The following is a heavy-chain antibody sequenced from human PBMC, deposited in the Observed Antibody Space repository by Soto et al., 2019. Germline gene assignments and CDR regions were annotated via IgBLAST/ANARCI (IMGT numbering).Heavy chain of an antibody. J-gene: IGHJ3*02. CDR1: GFTFSSYW. CDR2: IKQDGSEK. Sequence: GGSLRLSCAASGFTFSSYWMSWVRQAPGKGLEWVANIKQDGSEKYYVDSVKGRFTISRDNAKNSLYLQMNSLRAEDTAVYYCARDSPYYYGSGSPQDDAFDIWGQGTMVTVSS. V-gene: IGHV3-7*01. CDR3: ARDSPYYYGSGSPQDDAFDI. D-gene: IGHD3-10*01.